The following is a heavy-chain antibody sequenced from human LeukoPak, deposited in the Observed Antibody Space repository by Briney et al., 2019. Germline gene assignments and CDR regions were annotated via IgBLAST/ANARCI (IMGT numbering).Heavy chain of an antibody. CDR3: ARTIAAAGTTLRWFDP. V-gene: IGHV1-18*01. J-gene: IGHJ5*02. CDR2: ISAYNGNT. Sequence: GASVKVSCKASGYTFTTYGISWVRQAPGQGLEWMGWISAYNGNTNYAQKLQGRVTMTTDTSTSTAYMELRSLRSDDTAVYYCARTIAAAGTTLRWFDPWGQGTLVTVSS. CDR1: GYTFTTYG. D-gene: IGHD6-13*01.